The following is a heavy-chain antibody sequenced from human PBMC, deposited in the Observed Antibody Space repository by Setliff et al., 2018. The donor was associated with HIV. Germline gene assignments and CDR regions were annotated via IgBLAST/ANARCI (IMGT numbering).Heavy chain of an antibody. Sequence: SETLSLTCAVYGGSFSGYYWNWIRQPPGKGLEWIGDINHSGSTNYNSSFKSRVTISVDTSKKQFSLRLSSVTAADTAVYYCARFLGFLDYWGHGNLVTVS. V-gene: IGHV4-34*01. J-gene: IGHJ4*01. CDR3: ARFLGFLDY. CDR2: INHSGST. CDR1: GGSFSGYY. D-gene: IGHD3-10*01.